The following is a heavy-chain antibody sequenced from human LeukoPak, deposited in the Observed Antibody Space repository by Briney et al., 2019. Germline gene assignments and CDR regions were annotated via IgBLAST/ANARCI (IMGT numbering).Heavy chain of an antibody. CDR2: INPNSGGT. Sequence: ASVMLSCKASGYTFTGYYMNWVRQALGQGLEWMGWINPNSGGTNYAQKFQGRVTMTRDTSISTAYMELSRLRSDDTAVYYCAAGYDILTGYSKNWFDPWGQGTLVTVSS. CDR3: AAGYDILTGYSKNWFDP. J-gene: IGHJ5*02. D-gene: IGHD3-9*01. V-gene: IGHV1-2*02. CDR1: GYTFTGYY.